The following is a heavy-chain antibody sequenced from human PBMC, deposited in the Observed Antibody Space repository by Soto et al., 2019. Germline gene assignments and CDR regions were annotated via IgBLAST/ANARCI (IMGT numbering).Heavy chain of an antibody. V-gene: IGHV3-23*01. J-gene: IGHJ3*02. D-gene: IGHD6-19*01. CDR2: ISGSGGST. Sequence: PGGSLRLSCAASGFTFSSYAMSWVRQAPGKGLEWVSAISGSGGSTYYADSVKGRFTISRDNSKNTLYLQMSSLRAEETAVYYCAKDPSCMYSSGWYEYCDAFDIWGQGTMVTVSS. CDR3: AKDPSCMYSSGWYEYCDAFDI. CDR1: GFTFSSYA.